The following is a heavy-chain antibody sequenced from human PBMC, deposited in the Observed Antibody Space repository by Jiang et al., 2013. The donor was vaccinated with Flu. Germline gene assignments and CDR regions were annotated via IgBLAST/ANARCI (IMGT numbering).Heavy chain of an antibody. Sequence: TFSSYGMHWVRQAPGKGLEWVAVISYDGSNKYYADSVKGRFTISRDNSKNTLYLQMNSLRAEDTAVYYCLVVPVITGTPYFDYWGQGTLVTVSS. CDR3: LVVPVITGTPYFDY. CDR1: TFSSYG. J-gene: IGHJ4*02. D-gene: IGHD2-2*01. CDR2: ISYDGSNK. V-gene: IGHV3-30*03.